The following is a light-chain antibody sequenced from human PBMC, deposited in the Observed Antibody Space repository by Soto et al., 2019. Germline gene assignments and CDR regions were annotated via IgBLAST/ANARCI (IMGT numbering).Light chain of an antibody. CDR2: EVN. CDR1: SSDVGGFNY. Sequence: QSALTQPPSASGSPGQSVTISCTGTSSDVGGFNYVSWYQQHPGKAPRVLIYEVNKRPSGVPDRFSGSKSGNTASLTVSGLQAEDEADYYCSSYAGSNTVVFGGGTKVTVL. CDR3: SSYAGSNTVV. V-gene: IGLV2-8*01. J-gene: IGLJ2*01.